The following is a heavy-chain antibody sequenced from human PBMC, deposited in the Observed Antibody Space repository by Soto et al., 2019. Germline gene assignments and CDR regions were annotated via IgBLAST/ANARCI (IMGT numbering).Heavy chain of an antibody. J-gene: IGHJ5*01. CDR2: ISDDRSRT. CDR3: VKGGWLDF. V-gene: IGHV3-23*01. D-gene: IGHD3-16*01. CDR1: GFTFNTFE. Sequence: EVQLLESGGGLVQPGGSLRLSCAASGFTFNTFEMSWVRQAPGRGLEWVSFISDDRSRTYYADAVKGRFTISRDNSKYTRYLQMNSLTAEDTAVYACVKGGWLDFWGQGTLVTVSS.